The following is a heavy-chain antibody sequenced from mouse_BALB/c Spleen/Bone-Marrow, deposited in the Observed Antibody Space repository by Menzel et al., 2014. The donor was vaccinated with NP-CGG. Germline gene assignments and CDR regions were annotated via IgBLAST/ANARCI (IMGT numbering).Heavy chain of an antibody. D-gene: IGHD1-1*01. Sequence: QLQQSGPGLVKPFQSLSLTCSVTGYSITSGYYWNWIRQFPGNKLEWMGYISYDGSNNYNPSLKNRISITRDTSKNQFFLKLNSVTTEDTATYYCAREDYYYGSPFAYWGQGTPVTTSA. CDR3: AREDYYYGSPFAY. CDR2: ISYDGSN. V-gene: IGHV3-6*02. J-gene: IGHJ3*01. CDR1: GYSITSGYY.